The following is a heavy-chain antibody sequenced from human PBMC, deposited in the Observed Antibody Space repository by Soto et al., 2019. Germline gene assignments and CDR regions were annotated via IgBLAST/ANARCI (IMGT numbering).Heavy chain of an antibody. CDR2: VYYTGST. V-gene: IGHV4-59*01. D-gene: IGHD2-21*01. CDR1: GGSISGSY. J-gene: IGHJ4*02. CDR3: VGVVTIPGEHFDY. Sequence: SETLSLTCSVSGGSISGSYWSWIRQSPGKGLEWLGYVYYTGSTNYSPSLRSRVSISVDTSKNEFSLRLSSVTAADTAVYFCVGVVTIPGEHFDYWGRGTLVTVSS.